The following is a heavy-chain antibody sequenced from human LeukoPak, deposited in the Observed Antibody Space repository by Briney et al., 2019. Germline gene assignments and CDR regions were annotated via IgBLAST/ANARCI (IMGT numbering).Heavy chain of an antibody. J-gene: IGHJ4*02. D-gene: IGHD3-10*01. CDR2: IYYSGST. Sequence: SETLSLTCTVSGGSISSSSYYWGWIRQPPGKGLEWIGSIYYSGSTYYNPSLKSRVTISVDTSKNQFSLKLSPVTAADTAVYYCAKTEWGFGEFAFDYWGQGTLVTVSS. CDR3: AKTEWGFGEFAFDY. CDR1: GGSISSSSYY. V-gene: IGHV4-39*07.